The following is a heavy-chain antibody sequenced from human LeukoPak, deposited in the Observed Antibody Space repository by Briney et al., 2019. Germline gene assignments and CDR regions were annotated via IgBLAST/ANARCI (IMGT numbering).Heavy chain of an antibody. Sequence: GSLRLSCAASGFTFSSYSMNWVRQAPGKGLEWVSSISSSSSYIYYADSVKGRFTISRDNAKNSLYLQMNSLRVEDTDVYYCARDVGASAPDAFDIWGQGTMVTVSS. CDR1: GFTFSSYS. D-gene: IGHD1-26*01. CDR3: ARDVGASAPDAFDI. CDR2: ISSSSSYI. J-gene: IGHJ3*02. V-gene: IGHV3-21*01.